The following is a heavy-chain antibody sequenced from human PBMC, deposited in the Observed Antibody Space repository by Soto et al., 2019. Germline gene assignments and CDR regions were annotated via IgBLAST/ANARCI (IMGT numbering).Heavy chain of an antibody. V-gene: IGHV3-23*01. Sequence: EVQLLESGGGLVQPGGSLRLSCAPSGFTFSTYAMSWVRQAPGKGLEWVSTISGSGGSTYYADSVKGRFTISRDNSKNTLYLLMNSLRAEDTAVYYCAKGPIGRYYYDSSGYADYWGRGTLVTVSS. CDR1: GFTFSTYA. D-gene: IGHD3-22*01. J-gene: IGHJ4*02. CDR2: ISGSGGST. CDR3: AKGPIGRYYYDSSGYADY.